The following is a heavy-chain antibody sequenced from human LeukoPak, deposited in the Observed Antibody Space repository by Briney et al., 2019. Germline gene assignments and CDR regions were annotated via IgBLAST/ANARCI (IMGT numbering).Heavy chain of an antibody. CDR1: GFTFSSYG. V-gene: IGHV3-30*18. CDR2: ISYDGSNK. Sequence: GGSLRLSCAASGFTFSSYGMHWVRQAPGKGLEWAAVISYDGSNKYYADSVKGRFTISRDNSKNTLYLQMNSLRAEDTAVYYCAKAGSGGYYVDYWGQGTLVTVSS. J-gene: IGHJ4*02. CDR3: AKAGSGGYYVDY. D-gene: IGHD3-10*01.